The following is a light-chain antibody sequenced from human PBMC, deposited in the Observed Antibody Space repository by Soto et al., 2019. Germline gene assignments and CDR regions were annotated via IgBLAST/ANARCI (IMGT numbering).Light chain of an antibody. V-gene: IGKV3-11*01. J-gene: IGKJ1*01. Sequence: ELVLPQSPSTLSLSPGERATLSCRASQSVSSYLAWYQQKPGQAPRLLIYDASKRATGIPARFTGSGSGTDFTIAISSLEPGDFAVYYCQQRNNWPVTFGQGNRVVSK. CDR1: QSVSSY. CDR3: QQRNNWPVT. CDR2: DAS.